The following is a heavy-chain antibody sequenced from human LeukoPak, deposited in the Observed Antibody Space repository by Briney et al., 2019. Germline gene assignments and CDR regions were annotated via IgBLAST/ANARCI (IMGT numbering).Heavy chain of an antibody. V-gene: IGHV3-13*01. CDR2: IGTAGDT. D-gene: IGHD5-12*01. Sequence: GGSLRLSCAASGFTFSSYDMHWVRQATGKGLEWVSAIGTAGDTYYPGSVKGRFTISRENAKNSLYLQMNSLRAGDTAVYYCARAQQYSGYDDPYYGMDVWGQGTTVTVSS. J-gene: IGHJ6*02. CDR1: GFTFSSYD. CDR3: ARAQQYSGYDDPYYGMDV.